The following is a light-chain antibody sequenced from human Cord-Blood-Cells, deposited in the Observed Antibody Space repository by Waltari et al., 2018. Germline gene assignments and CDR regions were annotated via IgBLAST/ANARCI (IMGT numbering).Light chain of an antibody. J-gene: IGLJ3*02. Sequence: QSALTQPASVSGSPGQSITIPCTETSSDVGSYNLVSWYQHHPGKAPKLMIYEGSKRPSGVSNRFSGSKSGNTASLTISGLQAEDEADYYCCSYAGSSTWVFGGGTKLTVL. CDR1: SSDVGSYNL. CDR3: CSYAGSSTWV. V-gene: IGLV2-23*01. CDR2: EGS.